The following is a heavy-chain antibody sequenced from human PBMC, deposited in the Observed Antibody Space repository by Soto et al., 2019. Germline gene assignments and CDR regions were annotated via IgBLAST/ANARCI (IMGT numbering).Heavy chain of an antibody. J-gene: IGHJ4*02. CDR1: GGTSSNYA. CDR3: ARDHSGGPSNTALPF. CDR2: FIPVFAAA. V-gene: IGHV1-69*18. Sequence: QVQLVQSGAEVKKPGSSVKVSCKASGGTSSNYAVTWVRQAPGQGLEWVGTFIPVFAAAKYAQQFQGRVTMTADESTRTAYMELSSLRSEDTAVFYCARDHSGGPSNTALPFWGQGTLVTVSS. D-gene: IGHD5-18*01.